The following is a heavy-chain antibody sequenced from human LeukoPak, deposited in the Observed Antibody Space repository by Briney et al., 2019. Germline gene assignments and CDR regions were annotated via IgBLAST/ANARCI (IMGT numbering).Heavy chain of an antibody. J-gene: IGHJ3*02. V-gene: IGHV1-8*01. CDR2: MNPNSGNT. CDR3: AFRKYYYDSSGYLAPSDAFDI. D-gene: IGHD3-22*01. CDR1: GYTFTSYD. Sequence: ASVKVSCKASGYTFTSYDINWVRQATGQGLEWMGWMNPNSGNTGYAQKFQGRVTMTRNTSISTAYMELSSLRSEDTAVYYCAFRKYYYDSSGYLAPSDAFDIWGQGTMVTVSS.